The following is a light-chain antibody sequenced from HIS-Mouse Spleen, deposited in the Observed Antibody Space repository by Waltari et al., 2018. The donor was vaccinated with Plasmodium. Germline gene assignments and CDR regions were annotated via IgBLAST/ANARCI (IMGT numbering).Light chain of an antibody. CDR2: EDS. V-gene: IGLV3-10*01. CDR1: ALTKKY. Sequence: SYELTQPPSVSVSPGQTARIPCPGNALTKKYAYWYQQKSGQAPVLVIYEDSKQPSGIPERFSGSSSGTMATLTISGAQVEDEADYYCYSTDSSGNHRVFGGGTKLTVL. CDR3: YSTDSSGNHRV. J-gene: IGLJ3*02.